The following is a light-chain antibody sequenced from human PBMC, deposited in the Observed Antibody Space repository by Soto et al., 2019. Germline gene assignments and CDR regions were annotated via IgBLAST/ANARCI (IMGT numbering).Light chain of an antibody. J-gene: IGKJ3*01. V-gene: IGKV3-20*01. Sequence: EIVLTQSPGTLSLSPGERATLSCRASQSVSNYLAWYRQRPGQAPRLLIHGGSIRATGIPDRFSGSGSGKDFTLTISRLEPEDFAVYYCQHYSTSALTFGPGTKVDIK. CDR2: GGS. CDR3: QHYSTSALT. CDR1: QSVSNY.